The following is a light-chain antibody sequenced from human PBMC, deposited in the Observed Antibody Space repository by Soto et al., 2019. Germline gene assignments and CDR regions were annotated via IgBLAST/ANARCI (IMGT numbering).Light chain of an antibody. V-gene: IGKV3-15*01. Sequence: EIVMTQVPATLSVSPGERATLSCRASQSVSNNLAWYQQKPGQAPRLLIYGASTRATGIPARFSGSGSGTEFTLTISSLQSEDFAVYYCQQYNNWPLTFGGGTKVEIK. J-gene: IGKJ4*01. CDR1: QSVSNN. CDR2: GAS. CDR3: QQYNNWPLT.